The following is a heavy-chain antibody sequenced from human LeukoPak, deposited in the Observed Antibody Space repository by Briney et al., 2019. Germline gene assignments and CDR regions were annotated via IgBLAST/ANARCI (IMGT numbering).Heavy chain of an antibody. CDR2: INPNSGGT. D-gene: IGHD2-2*01. V-gene: IGHV1-2*02. J-gene: IGHJ6*02. CDR3: ATTLLPAAMPSYYYYYGMDV. CDR1: GYTFTGYY. Sequence: ASVKVSCKASGYTFTGYYMHWVRRAPGQGLEWMGWINPNSGGTNYAQKFQGRVTMTRDTSISTAYMELSRLRSDDTAVYYCATTLLPAAMPSYYYYYGMDVWGQGTTVTVSS.